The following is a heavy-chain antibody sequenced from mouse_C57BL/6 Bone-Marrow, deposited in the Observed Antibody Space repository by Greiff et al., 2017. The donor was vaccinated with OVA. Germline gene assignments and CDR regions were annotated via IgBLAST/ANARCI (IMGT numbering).Heavy chain of an antibody. V-gene: IGHV1-59*01. J-gene: IGHJ2*01. CDR2: IDPSDSYT. Sequence: QVQLQQPGAELVRPGPSVKLSCKASGYTFTSYWMHWVKQRPGQGLEWIGVIDPSDSYTNYNQKFKGKATLTVDTSSSTAYMQLSSLTSEDSAVYYCANYYGSSSHYFDYWGQGTTLTVSS. D-gene: IGHD1-1*01. CDR3: ANYYGSSSHYFDY. CDR1: GYTFTSYW.